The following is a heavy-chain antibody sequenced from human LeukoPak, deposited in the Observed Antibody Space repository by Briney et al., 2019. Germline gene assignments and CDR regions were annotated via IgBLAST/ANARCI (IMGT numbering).Heavy chain of an antibody. D-gene: IGHD3-22*01. CDR2: IYYSGVA. CDR3: AAGRMITEVNALDY. CDR1: GGSISSSSYY. J-gene: IGHJ4*02. V-gene: IGHV4-61*05. Sequence: SETLSLTCTVSGGSISSSSYYWSWIRHPPGKGLEWIGFIYYSGVATYSPSLESRVPISVDTSRKQFSLKMNSVTAADTAVYYCAAGRMITEVNALDYWGQGILVTVSS.